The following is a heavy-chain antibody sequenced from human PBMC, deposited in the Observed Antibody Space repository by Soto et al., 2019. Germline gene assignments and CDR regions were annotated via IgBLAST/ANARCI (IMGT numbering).Heavy chain of an antibody. Sequence: GGSLRLSCAASGFIFSNAWISWVRQAPGKGLEWVAVISYDGSNKYYADSVKGRFTSSRDNSKNTLYLQMNGLRAEDTAVYYCAKERYCSSSSCAREDYYYYGMDVWGQGTTVTVSS. D-gene: IGHD2-2*01. V-gene: IGHV3-30*18. CDR2: ISYDGSNK. CDR1: GFIFSNAW. J-gene: IGHJ6*01. CDR3: AKERYCSSSSCAREDYYYYGMDV.